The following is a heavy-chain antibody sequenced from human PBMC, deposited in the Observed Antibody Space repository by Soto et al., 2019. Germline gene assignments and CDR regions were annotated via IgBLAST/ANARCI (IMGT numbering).Heavy chain of an antibody. J-gene: IGHJ4*02. Sequence: QVQLVQSGAEVKKPGSPGKFSCKPSGGTLRTNPSSWGRQAPEQGLEWRGGTIPIFGTANYAQKFQGRVTITADESTSTAYMELSSLRSEDTAVYYCVRLSRHYFDYWGQGTLVTVSS. D-gene: IGHD6-25*01. CDR3: VRLSRHYFDY. V-gene: IGHV1-69*01. CDR1: GGTLRTNP. CDR2: TIPIFGTA.